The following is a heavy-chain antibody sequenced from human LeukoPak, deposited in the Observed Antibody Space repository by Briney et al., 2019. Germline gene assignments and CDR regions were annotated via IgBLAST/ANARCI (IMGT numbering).Heavy chain of an antibody. Sequence: PSETLSLTCAVYGGSFSGYYWSWIRQPPGKGLEWIGEINHSGSTNYNPSLKSRVTISVDTSKNQFSLKLSSVTTADTAVYYCARGTPEIAAAGTSTNWFDPWGQGTLVTVSS. CDR2: INHSGST. D-gene: IGHD6-13*01. CDR1: GGSFSGYY. V-gene: IGHV4-34*01. J-gene: IGHJ5*02. CDR3: ARGTPEIAAAGTSTNWFDP.